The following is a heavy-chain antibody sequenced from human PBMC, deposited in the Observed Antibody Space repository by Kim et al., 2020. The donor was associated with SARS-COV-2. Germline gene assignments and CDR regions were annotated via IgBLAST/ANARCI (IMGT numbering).Heavy chain of an antibody. D-gene: IGHD6-13*01. J-gene: IGHJ4*02. V-gene: IGHV3-53*01. CDR1: GFTVSSNY. CDR2: IYSGGST. CDR3: AREQGIAAAVY. Sequence: GGSLRLSCTASGFTVSSNYMSWVRQAPGKGLEWVAVIYSGGSTYYADSVKGRFTISRDNSKNTLYLQMNRLRAEDTAVYYCAREQGIAAAVYWGQGTLVTVSS.